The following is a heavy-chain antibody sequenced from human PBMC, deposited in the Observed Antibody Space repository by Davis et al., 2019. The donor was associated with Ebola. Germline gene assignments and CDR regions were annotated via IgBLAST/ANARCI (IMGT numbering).Heavy chain of an antibody. CDR3: ARDLSYDSSGYYSEGFDY. CDR1: GGSFSGYY. D-gene: IGHD3-22*01. CDR2: INHSGST. Sequence: PSETLSLTCAVYGGSFSGYYWSWIRQPPGKGLEWIGEINHSGSTNYNPSLKSRVTISVDTSKNQFSLKLSSVTAADTAVYYCARDLSYDSSGYYSEGFDYWGQGTLVTVSS. J-gene: IGHJ4*02. V-gene: IGHV4-34*01.